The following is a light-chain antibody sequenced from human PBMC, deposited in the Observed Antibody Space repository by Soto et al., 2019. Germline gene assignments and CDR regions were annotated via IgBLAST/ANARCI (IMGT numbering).Light chain of an antibody. CDR2: GAS. V-gene: IGKV3-20*01. J-gene: IGKJ5*01. CDR1: QRVSNNY. Sequence: EIVLTQSPGTLSLSPGERATLSCRASQRVSNNYLAWYQQKPGQAPRLLIYGASNRATGIPDRFSGSGSGTDFTLTISRLEPEDFAVYYCQQYGSSRITFGQGTRLEIK. CDR3: QQYGSSRIT.